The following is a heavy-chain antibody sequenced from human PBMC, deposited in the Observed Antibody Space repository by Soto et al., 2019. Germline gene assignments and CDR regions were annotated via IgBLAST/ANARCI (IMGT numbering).Heavy chain of an antibody. D-gene: IGHD2-15*01. CDR3: ARGPIPVVRRYFDS. Sequence: SLTCPVPAGSMRSFYRIWFRQPPGKGLEWIGCIHYSGSTKYNPSLKSRVTISLDTSKNQFSLKLTSVTAADTAVYYCARGPIPVVRRYFDSWGQGIPVT. CDR1: AGSMRSFY. CDR2: IHYSGST. V-gene: IGHV4-59*01. J-gene: IGHJ4*02.